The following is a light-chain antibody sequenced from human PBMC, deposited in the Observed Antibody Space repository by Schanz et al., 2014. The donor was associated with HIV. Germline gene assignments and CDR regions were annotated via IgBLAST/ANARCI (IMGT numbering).Light chain of an antibody. CDR1: QGINSA. V-gene: IGKV1-13*02. J-gene: IGKJ2*01. CDR2: DAS. Sequence: AIQLTQSPSSLSASVGDRVTITCRASQGINSALAWYQQKPGRPPKLLIYDASSLQSGVPSRFRGSGSGTDFTLAISSLHPEDFATYYCLQYNSYPFTFGQGTRLEIK. CDR3: LQYNSYPFT.